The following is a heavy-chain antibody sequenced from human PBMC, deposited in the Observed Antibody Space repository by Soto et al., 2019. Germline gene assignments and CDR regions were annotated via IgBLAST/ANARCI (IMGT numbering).Heavy chain of an antibody. Sequence: SETLSLPCTVSGASVSNGDYYWSWIRQPPGRGLEWIGYIYYTENTSYNPSLKSRLTMSVDTSKNQFSLKLTSVTAADTAVYYCARGTMDFDSFGSWGQGTLVTVS. CDR2: IYYTENT. J-gene: IGHJ4*02. CDR1: GASVSNGDYY. CDR3: ARGTMDFDSFGS. V-gene: IGHV4-30-4*01. D-gene: IGHD3-22*01.